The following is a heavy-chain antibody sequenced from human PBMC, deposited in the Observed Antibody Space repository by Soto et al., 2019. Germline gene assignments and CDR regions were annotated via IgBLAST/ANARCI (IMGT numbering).Heavy chain of an antibody. J-gene: IGHJ4*02. CDR2: IWYDGSNK. Sequence: QVQLVESGGGVVQPGRSLRLSCATSGFTFSSYGMHWVRQAPGKGLEWVAVIWYDGSNKYYADSVKGRFTISRDNSKNTLYLQMNSLRVEDTAVYYCARNYHNDYWGQGILVTVSS. CDR1: GFTFSSYG. CDR3: ARNYHNDY. D-gene: IGHD1-7*01. V-gene: IGHV3-33*01.